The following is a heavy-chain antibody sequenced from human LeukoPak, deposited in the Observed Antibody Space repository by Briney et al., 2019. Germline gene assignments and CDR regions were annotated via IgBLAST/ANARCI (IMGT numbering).Heavy chain of an antibody. Sequence: PSETLSLTCTVSGGSISSYYWSWIRQPPGKGLEWIGYIYYSGSTNYNPSLKSRVTISLDTSKSQFSLKVRYVTAADTAVYYCARGLNDSWTGENYWGQGTLVTVSS. CDR1: GGSISSYY. J-gene: IGHJ4*02. V-gene: IGHV4-59*12. CDR2: IYYSGST. D-gene: IGHD3-3*01. CDR3: ARGLNDSWTGENY.